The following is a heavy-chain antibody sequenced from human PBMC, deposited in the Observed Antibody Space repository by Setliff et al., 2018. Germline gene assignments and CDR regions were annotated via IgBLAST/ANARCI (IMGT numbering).Heavy chain of an antibody. V-gene: IGHV4-59*01. CDR1: GGSISSYY. J-gene: IGHJ6*02. Sequence: PSETLSLTCTVSGGSISSYYWSWIRQPPGKGLEWIGYIYYSGSTNYNPSLKSRVTISVDTSKNQFSLKLSSVTAADTAVYYCARDEGSSYFYGMDVWGQGTTVTVS. CDR3: ARDEGSSYFYGMDV. D-gene: IGHD6-13*01. CDR2: IYYSGST.